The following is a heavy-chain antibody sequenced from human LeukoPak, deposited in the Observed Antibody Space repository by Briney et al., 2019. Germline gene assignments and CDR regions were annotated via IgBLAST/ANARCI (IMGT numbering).Heavy chain of an antibody. V-gene: IGHV1-2*02. D-gene: IGHD6-13*01. CDR3: ARGYPLSTTAAGTYFQH. CDR1: VYTFSRYY. Sequence: ASVKVSCKASVYTFSRYYMHWVRQAPGQGLEWMGWINPNSGGTNYAQKFQGRVTMTRDTSISTAYMELSRLRSDDTAVYYCARGYPLSTTAAGTYFQHWGQGTLVTVSS. CDR2: INPNSGGT. J-gene: IGHJ1*01.